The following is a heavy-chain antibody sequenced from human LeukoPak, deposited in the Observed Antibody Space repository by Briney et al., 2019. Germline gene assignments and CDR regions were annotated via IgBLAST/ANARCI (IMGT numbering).Heavy chain of an antibody. D-gene: IGHD3-22*01. V-gene: IGHV4-38-2*02. Sequence: SETLSLTCTVSGYSISSGYYWGWIRQPPGKGLEWIGSIYHSGSTYYNPSLKSRVTISVDTSKNQFSLKLSSVTAADTAVYYCARVRDSVVITTWGQGTLVTVSS. CDR2: IYHSGST. J-gene: IGHJ4*02. CDR3: ARVRDSVVITT. CDR1: GYSISSGYY.